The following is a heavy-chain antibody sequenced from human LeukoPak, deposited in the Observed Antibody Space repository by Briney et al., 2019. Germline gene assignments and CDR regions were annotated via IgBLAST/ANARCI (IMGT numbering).Heavy chain of an antibody. V-gene: IGHV4-59*08. CDR3: ASQIRLDYYDSSGYYFDS. CDR2: ISDSVFS. Sequence: AETLSLTCTVACGSFNGYYWSWVRQSPGKGLESIGFISDSVFSNTSPSRKSRVTISLDTSKKQFSLKLRSVTAADTALYYCASQIRLDYYDSSGYYFDSWGQGTLVTVSS. D-gene: IGHD3-22*01. J-gene: IGHJ4*02. CDR1: CGSFNGYY.